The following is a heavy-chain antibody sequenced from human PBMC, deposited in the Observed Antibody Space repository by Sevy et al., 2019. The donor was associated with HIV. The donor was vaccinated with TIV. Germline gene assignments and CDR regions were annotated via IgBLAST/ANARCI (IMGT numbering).Heavy chain of an antibody. V-gene: IGHV3-23*01. CDR2: ISGSGGST. CDR1: GFTFSSYA. D-gene: IGHD6-13*01. CDR3: SKLGYSCSWFDY. J-gene: IGHJ4*02. Sequence: GGSLRLSCAASGFTFSSYAMSWVRQAPGKGLEWVSAISGSGGSTYYADSVKGRFTISRDNSKNTLYLQMNSLRAEDTAVYYCSKLGYSCSWFDYWGQGTLVTVSS.